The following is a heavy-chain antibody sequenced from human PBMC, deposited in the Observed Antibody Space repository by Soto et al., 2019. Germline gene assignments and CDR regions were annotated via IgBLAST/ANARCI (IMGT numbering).Heavy chain of an antibody. D-gene: IGHD6-6*01. CDR2: IYYSGST. CDR1: SGSMSSYY. V-gene: IGHV4-59*01. J-gene: IGHJ6*02. Sequence: SETLSLTCTVASGSMSSYYWRWIRQPPGKGLGWSGYIYYSGSTNYNHSLKSRVTISVDTSKNHFSLKLSSVTAADTAVYYRARYSTAALGYGMDVWGQWTTVTVSS. CDR3: ARYSTAALGYGMDV.